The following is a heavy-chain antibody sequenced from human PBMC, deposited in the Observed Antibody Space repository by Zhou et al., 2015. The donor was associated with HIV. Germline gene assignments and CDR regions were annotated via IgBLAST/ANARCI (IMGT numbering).Heavy chain of an antibody. CDR2: ISAYNGNT. Sequence: QVQLVQSGAEVKKPGASVKVSCKASGYTFTSYGISWVRQAPGQGLEWMGWISAYNGNTNYAQKLQGRVTITADESTSTAYMELSSLRSEDTAVYYCAGSIAAAGTATFVMSFDIWGQGTMVTVSS. CDR1: GYTFTSYG. D-gene: IGHD6-13*01. V-gene: IGHV1-18*01. J-gene: IGHJ3*02. CDR3: AGSIAAAGTATFVMSFDI.